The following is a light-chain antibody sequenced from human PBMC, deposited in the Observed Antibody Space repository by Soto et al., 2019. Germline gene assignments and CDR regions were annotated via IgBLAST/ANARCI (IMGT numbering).Light chain of an antibody. CDR2: GNS. V-gene: IGLV1-40*01. J-gene: IGLJ1*01. CDR3: QSYDSSLSGYV. Sequence: QSVLTQPPSVSGDPGQRVTISCNGSSSNIGAGYDVHWYQQLPGTAPKLLIYGNSNRPSGVPDRFSGSKSGTSASLAITVLQAEDEADYYCQSYDSSLSGYVFGTGTKVTVL. CDR1: SSNIGAGYD.